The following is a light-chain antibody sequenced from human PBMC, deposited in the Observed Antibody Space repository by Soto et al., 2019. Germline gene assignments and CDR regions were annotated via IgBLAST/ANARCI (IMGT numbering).Light chain of an antibody. CDR1: SSDVGSYNR. Sequence: ALTQPPSVSGSPGQSVTISCTGTSSDVGSYNRVSWYQQPPGTAPKLMIYEVSNRPSGVPDRFSGSKSGNTASLTISGLQAGDEADYYCLSYTSSNSYVFGTGTKVT. V-gene: IGLV2-18*02. CDR2: EVS. CDR3: LSYTSSNSYV. J-gene: IGLJ1*01.